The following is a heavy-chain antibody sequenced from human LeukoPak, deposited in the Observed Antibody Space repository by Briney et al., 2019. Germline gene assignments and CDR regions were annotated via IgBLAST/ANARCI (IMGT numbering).Heavy chain of an antibody. D-gene: IGHD1/OR15-1a*01. CDR2: IRSKAYGGTT. J-gene: IGHJ5*01. Sequence: PGGSLRLSCTVSGFTSCDYVMNWVRQAPGKGLEWVGFIRSKAYGGTTEYAASVKGRFTISRDDSKSIAYLQMNSLKTEDTAVYYCTSPRGNSGWYDCWGQGTLVTVSS. CDR1: GFTSCDYV. V-gene: IGHV3-49*04. CDR3: TSPRGNSGWYDC.